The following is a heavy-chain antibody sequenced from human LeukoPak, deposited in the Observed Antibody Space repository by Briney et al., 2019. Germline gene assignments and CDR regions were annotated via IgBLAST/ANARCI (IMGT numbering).Heavy chain of an antibody. D-gene: IGHD6-19*01. CDR1: GGSISSYY. V-gene: IGHV4-59*01. CDR3: ARVDSQWLAYYYYYMDV. Sequence: PSETLSLTCTVSGGSISSYYWSWIRQPPGKGLEWIGYIYYSGSTNYNPSLKSRVTISVDTSKNQFSLKLSSVTAADTAVYYCARVDSQWLAYYYYYMDVWGKGTTVTISS. J-gene: IGHJ6*03. CDR2: IYYSGST.